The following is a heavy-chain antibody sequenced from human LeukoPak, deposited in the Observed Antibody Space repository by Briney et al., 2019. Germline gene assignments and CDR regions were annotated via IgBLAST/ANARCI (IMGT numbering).Heavy chain of an antibody. CDR3: ANLRVWDILTGSQDY. Sequence: SETLSLTCAVYGGSFSGYYWSWIRQPPGKGLEWIGEINHSGSTNYNPSLKSRVTISVDTSKNQFSLKLSSVTAADTAVYYCANLRVWDILTGSQDYWGQGTLVTVSS. D-gene: IGHD3-9*01. CDR1: GGSFSGYY. CDR2: INHSGST. J-gene: IGHJ4*02. V-gene: IGHV4-34*01.